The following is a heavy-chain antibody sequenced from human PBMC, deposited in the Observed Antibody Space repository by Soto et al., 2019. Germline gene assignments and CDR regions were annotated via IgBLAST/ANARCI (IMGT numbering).Heavy chain of an antibody. V-gene: IGHV1-18*01. CDR1: GYTFTSYG. CDR3: ARDCIVVVPAAMDYYYYYGMDV. D-gene: IGHD2-2*01. J-gene: IGHJ6*02. Sequence: ASVKVSCKASGYTFTSYGISWVRQAPGQGLEWMGWISAYNGNTNYAQKLQGRVTMTTDTSTSTAYMELRSLRSDDTAVYYCARDCIVVVPAAMDYYYYYGMDVWGQGTTVTVSS. CDR2: ISAYNGNT.